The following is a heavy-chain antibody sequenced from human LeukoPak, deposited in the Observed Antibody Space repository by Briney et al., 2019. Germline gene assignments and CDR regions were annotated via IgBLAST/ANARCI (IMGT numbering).Heavy chain of an antibody. D-gene: IGHD6-13*01. J-gene: IGHJ4*02. V-gene: IGHV4-34*01. CDR3: ARGLAAAVSFDY. CDR2: INHSGST. Sequence: GSLRLSCAASGFTFSSYSMNWIRQPPGKGLEWIGEINHSGSTNYNPSLKSRVTISVDTSKNQFSLKLSSVTAADTAVYYCARGLAAAVSFDYWGQGTLVTVSS. CDR1: GFTFSSYS.